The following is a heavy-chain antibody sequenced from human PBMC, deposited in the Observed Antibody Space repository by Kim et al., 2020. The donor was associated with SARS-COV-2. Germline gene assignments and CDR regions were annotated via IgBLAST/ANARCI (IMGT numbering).Heavy chain of an antibody. D-gene: IGHD3-22*01. V-gene: IGHV3-23*01. CDR3: AKFFDSGAHYQFDY. CDR1: GFTFSSYA. Sequence: GGSLRLSCAASGFTFSSYALSWVRQSPGKGLEWVSSISDSGGTTYYADSVKGRFTISRDYSKNTLYLQMNSLRAEDTAVYYCAKFFDSGAHYQFDYWGQGTLVTVSS. J-gene: IGHJ4*02. CDR2: ISDSGGTT.